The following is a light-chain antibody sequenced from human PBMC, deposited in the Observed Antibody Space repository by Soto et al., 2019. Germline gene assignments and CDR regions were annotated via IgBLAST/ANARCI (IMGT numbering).Light chain of an antibody. V-gene: IGKV3-15*01. CDR3: QQYNSWPRT. CDR2: GAS. Sequence: EIVMTQSPATLSVSPGERATLSCRASQSISNNLAWYQQKPGQAPRLLIYGASTRATDIPARFSGSGSGTEFTLTISSLQSEDFAVYYCQQYNSWPRTFGQGTKVDIK. J-gene: IGKJ1*01. CDR1: QSISNN.